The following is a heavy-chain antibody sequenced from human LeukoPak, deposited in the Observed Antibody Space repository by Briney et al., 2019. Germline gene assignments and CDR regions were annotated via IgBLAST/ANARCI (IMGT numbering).Heavy chain of an antibody. V-gene: IGHV3-30-3*01. CDR1: GFTFSSYA. CDR2: ISYDGSNK. J-gene: IGHJ4*02. Sequence: HPGGSLRLSCAASGFTFSSYAMHWVRQAPGKGLEWVAVISYDGSNKYYADSVKGRFTISRDNSKNTLYLQMNSLRAEDTAVYYCAKAVRAFNTILPFDYWGQGTLVTVSS. CDR3: AKAVRAFNTILPFDY. D-gene: IGHD3-3*01.